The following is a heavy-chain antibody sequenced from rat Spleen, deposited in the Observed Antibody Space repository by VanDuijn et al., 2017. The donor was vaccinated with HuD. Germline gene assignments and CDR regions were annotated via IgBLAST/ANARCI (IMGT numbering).Heavy chain of an antibody. CDR3: TRDEGLFDY. Sequence: QVQLKESGPGLVQPSQTLSLTCTVSGFSLTSNGVSWVRQPPGKGLEWIAAISSGGSTYYNSALKSRLSISRDTSKSQVFLKMNSLQTEDTAIYFCTRDEGLFDYWGQGVMVTVSS. D-gene: IGHD1-11*01. V-gene: IGHV2S12*01. CDR2: ISSGGST. J-gene: IGHJ2*01. CDR1: GFSLTSNG.